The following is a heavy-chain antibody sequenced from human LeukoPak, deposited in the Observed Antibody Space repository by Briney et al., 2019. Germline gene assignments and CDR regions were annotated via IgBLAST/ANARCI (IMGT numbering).Heavy chain of an antibody. CDR2: VSLDGRNK. CDR1: GFSLSSYA. V-gene: IGHV3-30-3*01. CDR3: VRIVGHTTTDF. D-gene: IGHD1-26*01. J-gene: IGHJ4*02. Sequence: PGGSLRLSCEASGFSLSSYAFHWVRQAPGKGLEWVSFVSLDGRNKNYADSVRGRFTISRDNSKNTLYLQMNSVTYEDTAVYFCVRIVGHTTTDFWGQGTIVTVSS.